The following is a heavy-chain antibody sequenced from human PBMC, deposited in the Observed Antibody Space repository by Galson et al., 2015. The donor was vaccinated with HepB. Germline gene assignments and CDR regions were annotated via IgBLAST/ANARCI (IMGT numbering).Heavy chain of an antibody. V-gene: IGHV1-2*06. D-gene: IGHD1-26*01. CDR1: GYTFTGYY. Sequence: SEKVSCKASGYTFTGYYMHWVRQAPGQGLEWMGRINPNSGGTNYAQKFQGRVTMTRDTSISTAYMELSRLRSDDTAVYYCARTSWELPTFGSFDYWGQGTLVTVSS. CDR3: ARTSWELPTFGSFDY. CDR2: INPNSGGT. J-gene: IGHJ4*02.